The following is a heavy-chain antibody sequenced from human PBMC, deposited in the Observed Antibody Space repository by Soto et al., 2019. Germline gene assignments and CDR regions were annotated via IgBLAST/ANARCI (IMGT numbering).Heavy chain of an antibody. CDR2: IIPIFGTA. CDR1: GGTFSSYA. V-gene: IGHV1-69*01. D-gene: IGHD5-12*01. J-gene: IGHJ6*02. Sequence: QVQLVQSGAEVKKPGSSVKVSCKASGGTFSSYAISWVRQAPGQGLEWMGGIIPIFGTANYAQKFQGRVTITADESTSTAYMELSSLSSEDTAVYYCARESRSYEEYYYYYYGMDVWGQGTTVTVSS. CDR3: ARESRSYEEYYYYYYGMDV.